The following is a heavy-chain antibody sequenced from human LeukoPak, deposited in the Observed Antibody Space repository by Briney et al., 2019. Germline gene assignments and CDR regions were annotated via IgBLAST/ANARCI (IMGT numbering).Heavy chain of an antibody. CDR2: ISHDGRNT. CDR1: GFTLSSND. V-gene: IGHV3-30*18. J-gene: IGHJ3*02. CDR3: AKIVAKKVRGDDAFEI. D-gene: IGHD3-10*01. Sequence: GRSLRLSCVASGFTLSSNDISWVRQAPGEGLEWVTIISHDGRNTYYADSVKGRFTISRDNSEDTVSLQMNSLRPEDTAVYYCAKIVAKKVRGDDAFEIWGQGTMVTVSS.